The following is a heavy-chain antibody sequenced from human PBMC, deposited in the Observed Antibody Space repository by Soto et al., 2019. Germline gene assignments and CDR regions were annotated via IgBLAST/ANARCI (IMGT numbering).Heavy chain of an antibody. D-gene: IGHD3-16*01. Sequence: QVHLQESGPGLVKPSQTLSLTCTVSGASMTDYFGSWIRQTPGRGLEYIGFMHSRGLADYNSSLKSRATMSVDASKNRFSLRLTSVTAADTAIYYCARSGVTFGGVVWGQGIPVTVSS. J-gene: IGHJ4*02. CDR3: ARSGVTFGGVV. CDR2: MHSRGLA. CDR1: GASMTDYF. V-gene: IGHV4-59*01.